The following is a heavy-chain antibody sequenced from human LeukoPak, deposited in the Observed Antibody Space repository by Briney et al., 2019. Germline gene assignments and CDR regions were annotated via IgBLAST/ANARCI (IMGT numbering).Heavy chain of an antibody. Sequence: SETLSLTCTVSGGSMRSYYRTWIRQPPGKGLEWIGYIYYSGSTNYSPSLKSRVTISLDTSRNQFSLKLNSVTAADTAVYYCAKSNGYGLVDIWGQGTMVTVSS. CDR3: AKSNGYGLVDI. CDR2: IYYSGST. CDR1: GGSMRSYY. D-gene: IGHD3-10*01. J-gene: IGHJ3*02. V-gene: IGHV4-59*12.